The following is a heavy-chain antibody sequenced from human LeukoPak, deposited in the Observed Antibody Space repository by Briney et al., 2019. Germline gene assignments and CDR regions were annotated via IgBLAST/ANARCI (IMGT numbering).Heavy chain of an antibody. CDR2: ISSSSTYI. CDR1: GFTFSSYS. Sequence: GGSLRLSCAASGFTFSSYSMNWVRQAPGKGLEWVSSISSSSTYIHYADSVKGRFTISRDNAKNSLYLQMNSLRAEDTAVYYCAELGITMIGGVWGKGTTVTISS. J-gene: IGHJ6*04. D-gene: IGHD3-10*02. CDR3: AELGITMIGGV. V-gene: IGHV3-21*01.